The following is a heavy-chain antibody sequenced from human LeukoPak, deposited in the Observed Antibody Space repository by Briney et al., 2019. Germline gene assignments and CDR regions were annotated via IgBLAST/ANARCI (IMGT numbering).Heavy chain of an antibody. CDR2: ISGSGGST. CDR1: GFTFSSYA. Sequence: PGGSLRFSCAASGFTFSSYAMSWVRQAPGKGLEWVSAISGSGGSTYYADSVKGRFTISRDNSKNTLYLQMNSLRAEDTAAYYCAKDHDYYYDSSGYPDYWGQGTLVTVSS. CDR3: AKDHDYYYDSSGYPDY. D-gene: IGHD3-22*01. J-gene: IGHJ4*02. V-gene: IGHV3-23*01.